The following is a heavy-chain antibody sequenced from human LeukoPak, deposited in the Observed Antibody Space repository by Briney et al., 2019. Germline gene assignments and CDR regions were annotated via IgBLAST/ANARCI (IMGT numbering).Heavy chain of an antibody. CDR2: VAVDATNT. V-gene: IGHV3-23*01. Sequence: GGSLRLSCAASGFTFSNYAMCWVRQAPGKGLECVSGVAVDATNTHYADSVKGRFTISRDNIMNTLSLQMNGLRAEDTAVYYCAGGPWGLGSYDYWGQGTLVTVSS. CDR3: AGGPWGLGSYDY. CDR1: GFTFSNYA. J-gene: IGHJ4*02. D-gene: IGHD2-15*01.